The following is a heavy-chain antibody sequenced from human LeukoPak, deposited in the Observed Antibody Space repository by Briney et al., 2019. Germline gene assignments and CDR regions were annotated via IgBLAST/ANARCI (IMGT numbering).Heavy chain of an antibody. Sequence: GESLKITCRASGYSFTNYWIGWVRQMPGKGLEWMGLIYPGDSNTRYSPSFQGQVTISADKSINTAYLQWSSLRTSDTAMYYCTRDWELGYWGPETLVTVSS. CDR1: GYSFTNYW. CDR3: TRDWELGY. CDR2: IYPGDSNT. V-gene: IGHV5-51*01. J-gene: IGHJ4*02. D-gene: IGHD1-26*01.